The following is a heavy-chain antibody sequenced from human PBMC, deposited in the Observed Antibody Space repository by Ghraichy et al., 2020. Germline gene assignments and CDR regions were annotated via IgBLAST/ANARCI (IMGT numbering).Heavy chain of an antibody. CDR1: GGSITSSY. V-gene: IGHV4-59*08. CDR2: IYYSGTT. J-gene: IGHJ6*02. CDR3: ARLGVVWVGESDYYYHGMGV. D-gene: IGHD3-10*01. Sequence: SQTLSLTCTVSGGSITSSYWSWVRQPPGQGLEWIGFIYYSGTTKYNPSLRRRVNMSVDMSRNQFSLQLRSVTAADTAVYYCARLGVVWVGESDYYYHGMGVWGRGTTVTVSS.